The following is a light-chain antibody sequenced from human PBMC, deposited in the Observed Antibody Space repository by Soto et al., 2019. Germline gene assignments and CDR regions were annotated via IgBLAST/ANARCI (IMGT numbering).Light chain of an antibody. J-gene: IGKJ2*01. CDR2: AAS. CDR1: QSISTY. V-gene: IGKV1-39*01. Sequence: DIQMTQSPSSLSVSVGDRVTITCRASQSISTYLNWYQQKPGKAPKLLIYAASSLQSGVPSRFSGSGSGTDFTLTISSLQPEDFATYYCQQSYNTLYTFGQGTKLEIK. CDR3: QQSYNTLYT.